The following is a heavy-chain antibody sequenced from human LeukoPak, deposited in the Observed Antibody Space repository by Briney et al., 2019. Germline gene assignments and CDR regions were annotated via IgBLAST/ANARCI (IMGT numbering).Heavy chain of an antibody. Sequence: GGSLRLSCAASGFTFSGYGMSWVRQAPGKGLEWVSAINGSGGSTYYADSVKGRFTISRDNSKNTLYLQMNSLRAEDTAVYYCAKDASKISSSWYGCGDYWGQGTLVTVSS. V-gene: IGHV3-23*01. CDR2: INGSGGST. CDR3: AKDASKISSSWYGCGDY. J-gene: IGHJ4*02. D-gene: IGHD6-13*01. CDR1: GFTFSGYG.